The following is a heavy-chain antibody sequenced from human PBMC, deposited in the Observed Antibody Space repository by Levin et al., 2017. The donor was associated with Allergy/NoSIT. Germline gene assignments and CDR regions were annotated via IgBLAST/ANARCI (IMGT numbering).Heavy chain of an antibody. CDR1: GGSISSYY. V-gene: IGHV4-59*01. D-gene: IGHD1-14*01. J-gene: IGHJ3*02. CDR3: ARFRPGCAFDI. CDR2: IYYSGST. Sequence: PSETLSLTCTVSGGSISSYYWSWIRQPPGKGLEWIGYIYYSGSTNYNPSLKSRVTISVDTSKNQFSLKLSSVTAADTAVYYCARFRPGCAFDIWGQGTMVTVSS.